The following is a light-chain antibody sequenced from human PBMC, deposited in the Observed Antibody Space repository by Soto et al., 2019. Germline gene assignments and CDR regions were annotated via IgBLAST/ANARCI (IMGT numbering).Light chain of an antibody. Sequence: DIEMTQSPSSLSASLGDRVTISCRASQSIGSYLNWYQQKPGKAPQLLMHAGGALESGVPSRVSGGGSVTDFTLIISILQPEDFATYFCQQSFSSPFTFCPGTTVDL. V-gene: IGKV1-39*01. J-gene: IGKJ3*01. CDR3: QQSFSSPFT. CDR2: AGG. CDR1: QSIGSY.